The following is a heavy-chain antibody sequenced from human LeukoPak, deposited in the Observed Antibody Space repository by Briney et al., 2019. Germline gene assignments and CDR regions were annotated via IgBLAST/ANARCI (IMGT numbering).Heavy chain of an antibody. D-gene: IGHD6-13*01. CDR2: IYYSGST. V-gene: IGHV4-39*07. CDR3: ARGGRMYSSSWFDY. CDR1: GGSISSSNYY. J-gene: IGHJ4*02. Sequence: PSETLSLTCSVSGGSISSSNYYWGWIRQPPGKGLEWIGSIYYSGSTYYNPSLKSRVTISVDTSKNQFSLKLSSVTAADTAVYYCARGGRMYSSSWFDYWGQGTLVTVSS.